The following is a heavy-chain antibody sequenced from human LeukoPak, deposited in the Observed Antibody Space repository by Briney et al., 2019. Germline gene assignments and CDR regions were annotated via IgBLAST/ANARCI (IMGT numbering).Heavy chain of an antibody. J-gene: IGHJ6*02. CDR2: MNPNSGNT. V-gene: IGHV1-8*01. CDR3: ARVPYGDYIRMRGMDV. CDR1: GYTFTSYD. Sequence: ASVKVSCKASGYTFTSYDINWVRQATGQGLEWMGWMNPNSGNTGYAQKFQGRVTMTRNTSISTAYMELSSLRSEDTAVYYCARVPYGDYIRMRGMDVWGQGTTVTVSS. D-gene: IGHD4-17*01.